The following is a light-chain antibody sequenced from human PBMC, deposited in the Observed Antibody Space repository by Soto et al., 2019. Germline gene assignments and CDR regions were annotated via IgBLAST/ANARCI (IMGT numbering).Light chain of an antibody. V-gene: IGKV3-20*01. J-gene: IGKJ5*01. CDR2: GAS. CDR3: QHYVSPPIT. CDR1: QSVTSNY. Sequence: EIVLTQSPGTLSLYPGERATLSCRASQSVTSNYLAWYQQKPGQAPRLLVYGASSRATGISDRFSGSGSGTDFTLTISRLEPEDFAVYYCQHYVSPPITFGQGTRLEI.